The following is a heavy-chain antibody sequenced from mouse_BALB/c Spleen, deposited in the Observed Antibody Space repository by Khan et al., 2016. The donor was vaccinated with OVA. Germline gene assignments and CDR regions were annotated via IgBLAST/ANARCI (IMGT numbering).Heavy chain of an antibody. CDR1: GFSLTRHG. Sequence: VKLEESGPGLVAPSQSLSITCTVSGFSLTRHGIHGVRQPPGKGLEWLGIILAGGSKNSNSALMSSLTIPKDSSKRQVFLKMNSLQTDDTAIYSCARNIEPDYFNYWGQGTTLPVSS. CDR3: ARNIEPDYFNY. D-gene: IGHD1-3*01. CDR2: ILAGGSK. V-gene: IGHV2-9*02. J-gene: IGHJ2*01.